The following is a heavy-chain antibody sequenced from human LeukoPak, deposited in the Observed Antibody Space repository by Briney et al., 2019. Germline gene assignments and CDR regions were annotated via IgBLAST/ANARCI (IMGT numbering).Heavy chain of an antibody. CDR1: GGSISSYY. D-gene: IGHD3-3*01. Sequence: SETLSLTCTVSGGSISSYYWSWIRQPPGKGLEWIGYIYYSGSTNYNPSLKSRLTISVDTSKNQFSLKLSSVTAADTAVYYCARRKVTIFGVVSGYYYYYMDVWGKGTTVTVSS. CDR3: ARRKVTIFGVVSGYYYYYMDV. V-gene: IGHV4-59*08. J-gene: IGHJ6*03. CDR2: IYYSGST.